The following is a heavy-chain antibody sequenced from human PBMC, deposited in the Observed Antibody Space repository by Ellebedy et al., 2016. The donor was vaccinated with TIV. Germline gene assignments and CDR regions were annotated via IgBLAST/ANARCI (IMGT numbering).Heavy chain of an antibody. D-gene: IGHD3-3*01. V-gene: IGHV3-48*02. CDR2: ISGTGSTI. CDR3: ARDGRSGYFSEY. J-gene: IGHJ4*02. CDR1: GFNFSLYN. Sequence: GGSLRLSCAASGFNFSLYNMNWVRQAPGKGLEWLSSISGTGSTIHYADSVKGRFTISRDNAKNSLNLQMNSLRDEDTAVYYCARDGRSGYFSEYWGQGALVTVSS.